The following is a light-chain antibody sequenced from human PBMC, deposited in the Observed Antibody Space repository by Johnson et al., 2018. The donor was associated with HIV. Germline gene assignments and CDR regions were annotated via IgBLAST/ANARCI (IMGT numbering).Light chain of an antibody. Sequence: QSVLTQPPSVSAAPGQKVTISCSGSSSNIGNNYVSWYQQIPGTAPKLLIYDNNKRPSGIPDRFSGSKSGTSATLGITGLQTGDEADYYGVGWDSSLSGYVFGTGTTVTVL. CDR1: SSNIGNNY. V-gene: IGLV1-51*01. CDR3: VGWDSSLSGYV. J-gene: IGLJ1*01. CDR2: DNN.